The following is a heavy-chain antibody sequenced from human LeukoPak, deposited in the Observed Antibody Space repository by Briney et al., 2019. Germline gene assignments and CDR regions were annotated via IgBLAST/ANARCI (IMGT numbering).Heavy chain of an antibody. CDR3: AKDSSIVVVPAATSYDY. V-gene: IGHV3-23*01. CDR2: ISGSGGST. CDR1: GFAFSSYS. Sequence: GGSLRLSCAASGFAFSSYSMNWVRQAPGKGLEWVSAISGSGGSTYYADSVKGRFTISRDNSKNTLYLQMNSLRAEDIAVYYCAKDSSIVVVPAATSYDYGGQGTLVTVSS. J-gene: IGHJ4*02. D-gene: IGHD2-2*01.